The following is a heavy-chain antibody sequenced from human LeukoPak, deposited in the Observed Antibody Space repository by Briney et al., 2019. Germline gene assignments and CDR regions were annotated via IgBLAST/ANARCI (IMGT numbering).Heavy chain of an antibody. J-gene: IGHJ4*02. CDR3: ARDRDEQQLVN. Sequence: ASVKVSCKASVYTCTGYYMRWVRQATGQGLEWMGWINPNSGGTNYAQKFQGRVTMTRDTSISTAYMELSRLRSDDTAVYYCARDRDEQQLVNWGQGTLVTVSS. CDR2: INPNSGGT. V-gene: IGHV1-2*02. CDR1: VYTCTGYY. D-gene: IGHD6-13*01.